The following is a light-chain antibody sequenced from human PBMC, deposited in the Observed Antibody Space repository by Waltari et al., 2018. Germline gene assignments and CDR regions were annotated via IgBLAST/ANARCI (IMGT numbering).Light chain of an antibody. Sequence: DIVMTQTPLSLPVTLGEQASISCRSGPSLLDSEDGNTYLEGYLQKPGQSPQLLIYEVSNRASGVPDRFSGSGSDTDFTLKISRVEAEDVGVYYCMQALEFPFTFGPGTKLDIK. J-gene: IGKJ3*01. CDR2: EVS. V-gene: IGKV2-40*01. CDR1: PSLLDSEDGNTY. CDR3: MQALEFPFT.